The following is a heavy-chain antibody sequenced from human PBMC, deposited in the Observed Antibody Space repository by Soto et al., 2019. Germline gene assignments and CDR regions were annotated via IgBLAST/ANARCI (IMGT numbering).Heavy chain of an antibody. CDR2: MSDSGGST. V-gene: IGHV3-23*01. Sequence: EVQLLESGGGLVQPGGSLRLSCAASGFTFSSYAMSWVRQAPGKGLEWVSAMSDSGGSTYYADSVKGRLTISRDNSKNTLYLRMNSLRAEDTAVYYCSKGQQQLVVYYGMDVWGQGTTVTVSS. D-gene: IGHD6-13*01. CDR1: GFTFSSYA. J-gene: IGHJ6*02. CDR3: SKGQQQLVVYYGMDV.